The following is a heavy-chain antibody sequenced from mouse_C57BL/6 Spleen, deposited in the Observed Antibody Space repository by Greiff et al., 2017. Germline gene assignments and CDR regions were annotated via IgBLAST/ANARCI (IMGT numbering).Heavy chain of an antibody. J-gene: IGHJ1*03. CDR1: GYSFIGYF. CDR2: INPYNGDT. D-gene: IGHD2-3*01. Sequence: EVQLQQPGPELVKPGDSVKISCKASGYSFIGYFMNWVMQSHGKSLEWIGRINPYNGDTFYNQKFKGKATLTVDKSSSTAHMELRSLTSEDSAVYYCARTGDDYSYWYYGVDGTGTTVTVSS. CDR3: ARTGDDYSYWYYGV. V-gene: IGHV1-20*01.